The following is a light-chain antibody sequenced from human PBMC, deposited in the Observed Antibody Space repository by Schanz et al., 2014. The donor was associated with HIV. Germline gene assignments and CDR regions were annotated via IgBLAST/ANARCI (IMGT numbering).Light chain of an antibody. CDR1: SSDVGYYKY. CDR3: SSYTSSSSVV. CDR2: GVF. Sequence: QSALTQPASVSGSPGQSITISCTGTSSDVGYYKYVSWYQQHPGKAPKVVIYGVFDRPSGISNRFSGSKSGNTASLTISGLQAEDEADYYCSSYTSSSSVVFGGGTKLTVL. V-gene: IGLV2-14*03. J-gene: IGLJ2*01.